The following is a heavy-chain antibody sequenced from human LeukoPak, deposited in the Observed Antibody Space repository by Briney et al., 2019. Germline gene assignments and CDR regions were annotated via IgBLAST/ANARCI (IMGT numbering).Heavy chain of an antibody. Sequence: QPGGSLRLSCAASGFTLTNHAMQWVRQAPGKGLEYVSAISGNGGSTYYANSVKGRFTISRDNSKNTVYLQMDSLRAEDMAVYYCARAGVIRYVAWLINYYMDVWGKGTTVTVSS. D-gene: IGHD3-9*01. CDR1: GFTLTNHA. CDR2: ISGNGGST. CDR3: ARAGVIRYVAWLINYYMDV. J-gene: IGHJ6*03. V-gene: IGHV3-64*01.